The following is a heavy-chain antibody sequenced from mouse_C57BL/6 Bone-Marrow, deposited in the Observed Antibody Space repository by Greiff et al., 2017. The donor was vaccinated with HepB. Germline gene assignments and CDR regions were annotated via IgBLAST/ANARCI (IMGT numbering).Heavy chain of an antibody. CDR1: GYSITSGYD. J-gene: IGHJ2*01. V-gene: IGHV3-1*01. D-gene: IGHD3-1*01. Sequence: VQLQQSGPGMVKPSQSLSLTCTVTGYSITSGYDWHWIRHFPGNKLEWMGYISYSGSTNYNPSLKSRISITHDTSKNHFFLKLNSVTTEDTATYYCARAGRGDYWGQGTTLTVSS. CDR2: ISYSGST. CDR3: ARAGRGDY.